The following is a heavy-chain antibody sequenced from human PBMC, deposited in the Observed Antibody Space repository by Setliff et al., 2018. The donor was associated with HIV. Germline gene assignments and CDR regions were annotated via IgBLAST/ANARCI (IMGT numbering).Heavy chain of an antibody. CDR1: GFTFSDYD. V-gene: IGHV3-13*01. CDR3: ARREKYCSSVSCFRGCYGMDV. D-gene: IGHD2-2*01. J-gene: IGHJ6*02. Sequence: PGGSLRLSCEASGFTFSDYDFHWVRQAAGKGLEWVSAIGTGGDTYYVDSVKGRFTISRDNAKNSLYRQMSSLRAEDTAIYYCARREKYCSSVSCFRGCYGMDVWGHGATVTVSS. CDR2: IGTGGDT.